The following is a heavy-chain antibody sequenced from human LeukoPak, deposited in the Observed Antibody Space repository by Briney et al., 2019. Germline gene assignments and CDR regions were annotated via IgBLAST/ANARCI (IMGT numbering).Heavy chain of an antibody. D-gene: IGHD3-22*01. J-gene: IGHJ4*02. CDR2: ISSSSSYI. Sequence: EAPLRLSCAASGFTFSSYSMNMVRQPPGKRLECVSSISSSSSYIYYADSVKGRFTISRDNAKNSLYLQMNSLRAEDTAVYYCARTITMIVVDVVFDYWGQGTLVTVSS. V-gene: IGHV3-21*01. CDR3: ARTITMIVVDVVFDY. CDR1: GFTFSSYS.